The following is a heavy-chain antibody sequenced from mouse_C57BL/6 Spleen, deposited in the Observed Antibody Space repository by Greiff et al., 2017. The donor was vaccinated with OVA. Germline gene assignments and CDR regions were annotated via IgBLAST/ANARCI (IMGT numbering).Heavy chain of an antibody. CDR3: ARWDYDRRYFDV. D-gene: IGHD2-4*01. J-gene: IGHJ1*03. Sequence: VQLQQSGAELVRPGSSVKLSCKASGYTFTSYWMHWVKQRPIQGLEWIGNIDPSDSETHYNQKFKDKATLTVDKSSSTAYMQLSSLTSEDSAVYYCARWDYDRRYFDVWGTGTTVTVSS. CDR2: IDPSDSET. CDR1: GYTFTSYW. V-gene: IGHV1-52*01.